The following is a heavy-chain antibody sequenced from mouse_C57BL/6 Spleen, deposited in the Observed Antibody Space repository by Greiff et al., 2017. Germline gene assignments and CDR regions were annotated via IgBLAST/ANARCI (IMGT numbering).Heavy chain of an antibody. D-gene: IGHD1-1*01. CDR1: GYTFTDYE. J-gene: IGHJ2*01. V-gene: IGHV1-15*01. CDR2: IDPETGGT. Sequence: VQLQQSGAELVRPGASVTLSCKASGYTFTDYEMHWVKQTPVHGLEWIGAIDPETGGTAYNQKFKGKAILTAYKSSSTAYMELRSLTSEDSAVYYCTRVLQRDYFDYWGQGTTLTVSS. CDR3: TRVLQRDYFDY.